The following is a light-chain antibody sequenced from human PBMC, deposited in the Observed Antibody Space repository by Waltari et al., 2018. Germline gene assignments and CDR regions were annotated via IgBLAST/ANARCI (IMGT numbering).Light chain of an antibody. CDR3: QQYNNWPPWT. J-gene: IGKJ1*01. CDR2: GSS. Sequence: EIVMTQSPATLSVSPGERATLSCRARQSVSSNLAWYQQKPGQPLRLLIYGSSTRATGIPARFSGSGSGTEFTLTISSLQSEDFAVYYCQQYNNWPPWTFGQGTKVEIK. V-gene: IGKV3D-15*01. CDR1: QSVSSN.